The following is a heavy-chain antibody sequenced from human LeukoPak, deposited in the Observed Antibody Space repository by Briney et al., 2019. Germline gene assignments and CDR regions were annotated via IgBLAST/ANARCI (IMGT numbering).Heavy chain of an antibody. D-gene: IGHD1-26*01. Sequence: PGGSLRLSCAASGFTFSTYGMHWVRQAPGKGLEWVAVISYDGSNKYYADSVKGRFTISRDKSKNTLYLQMNSLRAEDTAVYYCAKDISWVGSDLYYGMDVWGQGTTVTVSS. V-gene: IGHV3-30*18. CDR3: AKDISWVGSDLYYGMDV. J-gene: IGHJ6*02. CDR2: ISYDGSNK. CDR1: GFTFSTYG.